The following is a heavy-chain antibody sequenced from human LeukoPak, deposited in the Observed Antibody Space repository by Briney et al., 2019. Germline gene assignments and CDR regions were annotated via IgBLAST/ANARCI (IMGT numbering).Heavy chain of an antibody. D-gene: IGHD3-3*01. CDR1: GFTFSNAW. Sequence: GGSLRLSCEASGFTFSNAWMSWVRQAPGKGLEWVGRIKSKTDGGTTDYAAPVKGRFTISRDGSKNTLYLQMNSLKTEDTAVYYCTTHPTDYDFWSGYTHYYYYMDVWGKGTTVTVSS. V-gene: IGHV3-15*01. CDR3: TTHPTDYDFWSGYTHYYYYMDV. J-gene: IGHJ6*03. CDR2: IKSKTDGGTT.